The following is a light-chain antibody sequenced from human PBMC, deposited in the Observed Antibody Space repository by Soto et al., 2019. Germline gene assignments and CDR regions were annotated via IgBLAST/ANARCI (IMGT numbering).Light chain of an antibody. J-gene: IGLJ2*01. CDR3: SSYAGRNTVV. CDR1: SSDVGGYNY. CDR2: EVS. Sequence: QSALTQPPSASGSPGQSVIISCIGTSSDVGGYNYVSWYQQYPGKAPKLMIYEVSKRPSGVPDRFSGSKSGNTASLTVSGLQAEDEADYYCSSYAGRNTVVFGGGTQLTVL. V-gene: IGLV2-8*01.